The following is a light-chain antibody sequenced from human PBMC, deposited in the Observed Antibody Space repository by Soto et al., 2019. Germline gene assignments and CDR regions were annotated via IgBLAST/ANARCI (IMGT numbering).Light chain of an antibody. CDR3: QQYNTFST. Sequence: DIQMIQSPATLSASVGDRVTITCRASQSISTWLAWYQQKPGKAPKLLIFDASTLQSGVPSRFSGSGSGTEFTLTISSLQPDDFATYYCQQYNTFSTFGQGTNVDIK. CDR1: QSISTW. V-gene: IGKV1-5*01. CDR2: DAS. J-gene: IGKJ1*01.